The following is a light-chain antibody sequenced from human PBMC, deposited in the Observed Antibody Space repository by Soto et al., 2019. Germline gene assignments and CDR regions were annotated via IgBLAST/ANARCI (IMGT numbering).Light chain of an antibody. V-gene: IGLV8-61*01. CDR1: SGSVSTSYY. CDR2: STN. CDR3: VLYMGGGIWV. J-gene: IGLJ2*01. Sequence: QTVVTQEPSSSVSPGGTVTLTCGLSSGSVSTSYYPSWYQQTPGQAPRTLIYSTNTRSSGVTDRFSGSILGNKAALTITGAQADDESDYYCVLYMGGGIWVFGGGTKVTVL.